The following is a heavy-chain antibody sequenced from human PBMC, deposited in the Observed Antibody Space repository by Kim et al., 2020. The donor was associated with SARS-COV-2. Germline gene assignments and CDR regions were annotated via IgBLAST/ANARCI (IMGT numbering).Heavy chain of an antibody. CDR2: ITGGSHGI. Sequence: GGSLRLSCAASGFAFSTYSMSWVRQAPGQGLQWVSTITGGSHGIHYADSVRGRFTVSRDNSNNLLFLQMDSLRPDDTAIYYCADPPNRRFCGQGTLVTVS. D-gene: IGHD3-16*01. CDR3: ADPPNRRF. J-gene: IGHJ4*02. V-gene: IGHV3-23*01. CDR1: GFAFSTYS.